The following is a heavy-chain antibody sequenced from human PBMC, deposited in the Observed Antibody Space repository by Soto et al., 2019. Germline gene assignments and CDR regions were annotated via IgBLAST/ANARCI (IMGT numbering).Heavy chain of an antibody. J-gene: IGHJ6*02. CDR1: GYTFYSHS. V-gene: IGHV1-18*01. CDR2: ISSNNGNR. CDR3: ARDRGRYGSGPCDV. Sequence: ASVKVSCKASGYTFYSHSISWVRQAPGQGLEWMGWISSNNGNRNYARKLQGRVTMSTDTSTSTAYMELRSLRSDDTAVYYCARDRGRYGSGPCDVWGQGTTVTVS. D-gene: IGHD3-10*01.